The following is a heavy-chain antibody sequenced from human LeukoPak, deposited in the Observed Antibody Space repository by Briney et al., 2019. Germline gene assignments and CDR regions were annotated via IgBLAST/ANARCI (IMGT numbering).Heavy chain of an antibody. CDR2: ISYDGSNK. CDR3: AKAPHYYGSGSHLVGMDV. J-gene: IGHJ6*02. D-gene: IGHD3-10*01. CDR1: GFTFSSYG. Sequence: PGRSLRLSCAASGFTFSSYGMHWVRQAPGKGLEWVAVISYDGSNKYYADSVKGRFTISRDNSKNTLYLQMNSLRAEDTAVYYCAKAPHYYGSGSHLVGMDVWGQGTTVTVSS. V-gene: IGHV3-30*18.